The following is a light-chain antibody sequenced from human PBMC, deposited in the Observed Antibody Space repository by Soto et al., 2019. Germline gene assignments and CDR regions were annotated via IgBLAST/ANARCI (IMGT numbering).Light chain of an antibody. Sequence: EIVMTQSPVTLSVSPGERATLSCRASQNISRSLAWYQQKPGQGPSLLIYGTSTRAGGVPARFSGGVSGTEFTLTITSLQSEDFAMYYCHQYGISPPVTFGQGTRLEIK. V-gene: IGKV3-15*01. CDR1: QNISRS. CDR3: HQYGISPPVT. J-gene: IGKJ5*01. CDR2: GTS.